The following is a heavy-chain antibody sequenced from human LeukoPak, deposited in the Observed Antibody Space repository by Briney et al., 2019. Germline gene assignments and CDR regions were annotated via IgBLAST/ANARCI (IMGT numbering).Heavy chain of an antibody. CDR3: ATAFYYYDSSGTY. D-gene: IGHD3-22*01. J-gene: IGHJ4*02. CDR2: ISSSSTDT. Sequence: GGSLRLSCAASGFTFSSYGMNWVRQAPGKGLEWVSYISSSSTDTHYADSVKGRFTISRDNAKNSLYLQMNSLRAEDTAVYYCATAFYYYDSSGTYWGQGTLVTVSS. CDR1: GFTFSSYG. V-gene: IGHV3-21*05.